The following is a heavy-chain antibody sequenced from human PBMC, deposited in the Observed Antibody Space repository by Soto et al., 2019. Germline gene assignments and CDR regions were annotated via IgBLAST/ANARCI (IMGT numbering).Heavy chain of an antibody. V-gene: IGHV1-69*01. J-gene: IGHJ4*02. CDR3: ARHGGRAVAGLDSCEY. Sequence: QVQLVQSGAEVQKPGSSVKVSCKASGGTFSSYAISWVRQAPGQGLEWMGGSIPNFGTANYAQKFQGRVTITADQSTSTAYMELSSLRSEDTAVYSCARHGGRAVAGLDSCEYWGQGCMVSASS. CDR1: GGTFSSYA. D-gene: IGHD6-19*01. CDR2: SIPNFGTA.